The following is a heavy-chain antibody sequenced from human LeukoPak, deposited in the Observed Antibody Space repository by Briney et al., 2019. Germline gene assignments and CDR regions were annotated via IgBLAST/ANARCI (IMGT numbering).Heavy chain of an antibody. CDR2: IDYSGST. Sequence: NPSETLSLTCTVSGGSIKSYYWSWIRQTPGKGLEWLGYIDYSGSTNYNPSLKSRVTISVDTSKNQFSLRLSSVTAADTATYYCARVGQGCFDLWGRGTLVTVSS. J-gene: IGHJ2*01. CDR3: ARVGQGCFDL. CDR1: GGSIKSYY. V-gene: IGHV4-59*01.